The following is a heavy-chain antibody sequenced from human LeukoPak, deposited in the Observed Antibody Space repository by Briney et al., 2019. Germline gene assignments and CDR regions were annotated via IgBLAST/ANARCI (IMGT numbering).Heavy chain of an antibody. CDR3: AKDGVVGSGSSYYYMDV. V-gene: IGHV3-7*03. J-gene: IGHJ6*03. D-gene: IGHD3-10*01. CDR2: IKQDGSEK. Sequence: AGSLRLSCTASGITFSSNWKSWVRHAPGQGLERVANIKQDGSEKNYVDSVKGRFTISRDNAKNSLYLQMNSLRAEDTALYYCAKDGVVGSGSSYYYMDVWGKGTTVTVSS. CDR1: GITFSSNW.